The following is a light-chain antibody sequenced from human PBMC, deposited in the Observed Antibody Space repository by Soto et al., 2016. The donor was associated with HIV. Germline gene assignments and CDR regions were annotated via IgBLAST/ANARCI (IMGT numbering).Light chain of an antibody. CDR1: NLGNTY. CDR3: QAWDSTTNLYV. Sequence: SYELTQPPSVSVSPGQTASITCSGRNLGNTYASWYQQKPGQSPLMVIHRDTKRPSGIPERFSGSNSGNTATLTISGTQAMDEADYFCQAWDSTTNLYVFGTGTKVT. J-gene: IGLJ1*01. V-gene: IGLV3-1*01. CDR2: RDT.